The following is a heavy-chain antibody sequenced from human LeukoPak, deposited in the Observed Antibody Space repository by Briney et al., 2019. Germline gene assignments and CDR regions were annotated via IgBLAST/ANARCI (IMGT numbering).Heavy chain of an antibody. J-gene: IGHJ4*02. D-gene: IGHD6-19*01. Sequence: GRSLRLSCAASGFTISSYAMQWVRQAQGKGLEWVAVISYDGSDKNYADSVKGRFTISRDNSKNTLYLQMNSLRAEDTAVYYCARAVYRSGGYYFDYWGQGTLVIVSS. V-gene: IGHV3-30*04. CDR2: ISYDGSDK. CDR3: ARAVYRSGGYYFDY. CDR1: GFTISSYA.